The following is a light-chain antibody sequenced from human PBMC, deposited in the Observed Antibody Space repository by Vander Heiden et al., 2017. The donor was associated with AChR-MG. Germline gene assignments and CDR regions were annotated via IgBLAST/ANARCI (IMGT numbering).Light chain of an antibody. V-gene: IGLV1-47*01. J-gene: IGLJ7*01. CDR1: SSNIGSNY. CDR2: RNN. Sequence: QSVLTKPPSASGTPGPRVTISCSGSSSNIGSNYVYWYQQLPGTAPKLLIYRNNQRPSGVPDRFSGSKSGTSASLAISGLRSEDEADYYCAAWDDSLSGAVFGGGTQLTVL. CDR3: AAWDDSLSGAV.